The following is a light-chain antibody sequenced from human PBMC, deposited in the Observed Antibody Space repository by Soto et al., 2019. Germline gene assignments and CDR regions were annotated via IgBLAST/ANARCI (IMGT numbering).Light chain of an antibody. J-gene: IGKJ4*01. CDR3: QKDGSSPLT. Sequence: ELGLTKSQCTLSLSTGERATLSCRASQSVSSSYLAWYQQKPGQAPRLLIYGASSRATGIPDRFSGSGSGTDFTLTISRLEPEDFAVYYCQKDGSSPLTFGGGTKVQIK. V-gene: IGKV3-20*01. CDR2: GAS. CDR1: QSVSSSY.